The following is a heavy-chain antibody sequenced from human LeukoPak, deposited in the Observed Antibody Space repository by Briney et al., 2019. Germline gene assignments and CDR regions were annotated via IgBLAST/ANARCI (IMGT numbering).Heavy chain of an antibody. CDR2: IVVGSGNT. CDR3: AAASNYYDRSNYYSYAMDV. D-gene: IGHD3-22*01. J-gene: IGHJ6*02. CDR1: GFTFTTSA. V-gene: IGHV1-58*01. Sequence: SVKVSCKASGFTFTTSAVQWVRQARGQSLEWIGWIVVGSGNTNYAQKFQERVTITRDMSTSTVYMDLSSQRSEDTAVYYCAAASNYYDRSNYYSYAMDVWGQGTTVTVSS.